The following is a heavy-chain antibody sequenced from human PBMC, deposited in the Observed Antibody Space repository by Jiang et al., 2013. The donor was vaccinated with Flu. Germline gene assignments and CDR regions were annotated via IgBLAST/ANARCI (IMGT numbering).Heavy chain of an antibody. V-gene: IGHV1-3*01. D-gene: IGHD3-22*01. CDR3: ARGGQDYYDTSAYFLY. CDR1: GYTFTSYV. Sequence: SGYTFTSYVVHWVRQAPGQRLEWMGWFHAGNGYTKYSQKFQGRVTITRDTSASTAYMELSSLRSEDTAVYYCARGGQDYYDTSAYFLYWGQGTLVTVSS. J-gene: IGHJ4*02. CDR2: FHAGNGYT.